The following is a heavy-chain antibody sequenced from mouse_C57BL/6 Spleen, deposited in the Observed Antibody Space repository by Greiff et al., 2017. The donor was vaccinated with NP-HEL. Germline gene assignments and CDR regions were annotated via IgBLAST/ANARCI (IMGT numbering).Heavy chain of an antibody. J-gene: IGHJ3*01. CDR2: ISDGGSYT. V-gene: IGHV5-4*03. Sequence: DVKLVESGGGLVKPGGSLKLSCAASGFTFSSYAMSWVRQTPEKRLEWVATISDGGSYTYYPDNVKGRFTISRDNAKNNLYLQMSHLKSEDTAMYYCARSSDSSGYPFAYWGQGTLVTVSA. CDR3: ARSSDSSGYPFAY. D-gene: IGHD3-2*02. CDR1: GFTFSSYA.